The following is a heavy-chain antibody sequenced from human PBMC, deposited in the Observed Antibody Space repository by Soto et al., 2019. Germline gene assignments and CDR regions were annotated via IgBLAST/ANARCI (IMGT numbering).Heavy chain of an antibody. CDR1: GFTSNNYA. CDR3: AKDRLAGNFDY. V-gene: IGHV3-23*01. CDR2: ISATGGST. Sequence: SLRLSCAASGFTSNNYAMNWVRQAPGKGLEWVATISATGGSTYYADSVKGRFTISRDNSKNTLYLQMNGLRVEDTAVYYCAKDRLAGNFDYWGQGTQVTVSS. J-gene: IGHJ4*02.